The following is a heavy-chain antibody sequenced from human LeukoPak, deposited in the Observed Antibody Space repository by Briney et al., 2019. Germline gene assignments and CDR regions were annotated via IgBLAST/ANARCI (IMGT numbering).Heavy chain of an antibody. V-gene: IGHV3-23*01. J-gene: IGHJ4*02. Sequence: GGSLRLSCAASGFTSSSYAMYWVRQAPGKGLEWVSVISGSGGSTYYADSVKGRFTISRDNSKNTLYLQMNSLRAEDTAVYYCAKGMHVVVPAANYWGQGTLVTVSS. CDR2: ISGSGGST. CDR3: AKGMHVVVPAANY. CDR1: GFTSSSYA. D-gene: IGHD2-2*01.